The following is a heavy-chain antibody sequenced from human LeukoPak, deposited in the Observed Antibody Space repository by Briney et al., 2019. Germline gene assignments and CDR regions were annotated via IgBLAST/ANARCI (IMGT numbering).Heavy chain of an antibody. V-gene: IGHV4-59*08. Sequence: PSETLSLTCTISGGSISRYNCDWIRQPPGKGLEWIGYIHYTGSTDYNPSLKIRVTISVDTSKNQFSLNLNSVTAPATAVYYCARHKCSKTRFAGWGQGTLVTVSS. CDR1: GGSISRYN. J-gene: IGHJ5*02. CDR3: ARHKCSKTRFAG. CDR2: IHYTGST. D-gene: IGHD2-2*01.